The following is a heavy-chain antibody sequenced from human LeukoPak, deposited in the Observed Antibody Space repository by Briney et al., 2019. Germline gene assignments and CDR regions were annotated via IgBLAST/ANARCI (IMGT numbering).Heavy chain of an antibody. CDR2: IYSAGNT. V-gene: IGHV3-66*02. J-gene: IGHJ5*02. CDR1: GFTFSSYA. CDR3: ARAREYLAVDL. Sequence: PGGSLRLSCAASGFTFSSYAMSWVRQAPGKGLEWVSVIYSAGNTYYADSVKGRFTISRDNSKNTLFLQMDSLRAEDTAVYYCARAREYLAVDLWGQGTQVTVSS. D-gene: IGHD2/OR15-2a*01.